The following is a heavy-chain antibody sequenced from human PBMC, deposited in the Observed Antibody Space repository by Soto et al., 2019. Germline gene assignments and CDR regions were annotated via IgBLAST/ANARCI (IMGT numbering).Heavy chain of an antibody. J-gene: IGHJ6*02. Sequence: GSLRLSCAASGFTFSDYYMSWIRQAPGKGLEWVSYISSSSSYTNYADSVKGRFTISRDNAKNSLYLQMSSLRAEDTAVYYCTRGIRGSSGWSYYYGMDVWGQGTTVTVSS. CDR1: GFTFSDYY. CDR2: ISSSSSYT. D-gene: IGHD6-19*01. V-gene: IGHV3-11*05. CDR3: TRGIRGSSGWSYYYGMDV.